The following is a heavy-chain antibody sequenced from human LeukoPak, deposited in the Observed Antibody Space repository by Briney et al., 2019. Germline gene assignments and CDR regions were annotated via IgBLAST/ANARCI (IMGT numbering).Heavy chain of an antibody. J-gene: IGHJ4*02. D-gene: IGHD2-21*01. CDR3: AKFSWQTANGPWIAFDY. CDR2: ISGSGGST. CDR1: GFTFSSYA. V-gene: IGHV3-23*01. Sequence: PGGSLRLSCAASGFTFSSYAMSWVRQAPGKGLEWVSAISGSGGSTYYADSVKGRFTISRDNSKNTLYLQMNSLRAEDTAVYYCAKFSWQTANGPWIAFDYWGQGTLVTVSS.